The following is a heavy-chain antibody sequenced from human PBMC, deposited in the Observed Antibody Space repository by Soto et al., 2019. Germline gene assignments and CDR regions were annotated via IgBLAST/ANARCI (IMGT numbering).Heavy chain of an antibody. J-gene: IGHJ3*02. CDR2: ISSSSSYI. CDR3: ARPYCDSPPAAFDI. D-gene: IGHD4-17*01. CDR1: GFTFSSYS. V-gene: IGHV3-21*01. Sequence: EVQLVESGGGLVKPGGSLRLSCAASGFTFSSYSMNWVRQAPGKGLEWVSSISSSSSYIYYADSVKGQFTIARDNAKNSLYLEMKSLRAEDTAVYYCARPYCDSPPAAFDIWGQGTMVTVSS.